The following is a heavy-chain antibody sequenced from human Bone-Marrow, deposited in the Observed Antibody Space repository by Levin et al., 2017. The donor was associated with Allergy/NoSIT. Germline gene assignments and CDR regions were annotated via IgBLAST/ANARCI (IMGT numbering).Heavy chain of an antibody. V-gene: IGHV3-21*01. Sequence: ASVKVSCAASGFTYSSYSMNWVRQAPGKGLEWVSSISSSSSYIYYADSVKGRFTISRDNAKNSLYLQMNSLRAEDTAVYYCASAPMLCGSGWPRFDYWGQGTLVTVSS. D-gene: IGHD6-19*01. J-gene: IGHJ4*02. CDR2: ISSSSSYI. CDR1: GFTYSSYS. CDR3: ASAPMLCGSGWPRFDY.